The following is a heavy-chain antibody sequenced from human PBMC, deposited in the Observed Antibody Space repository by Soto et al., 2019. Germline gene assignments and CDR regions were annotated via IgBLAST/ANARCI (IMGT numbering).Heavy chain of an antibody. CDR2: IKQDGSEK. Sequence: GGSLRLSCAASGFTFSSYWMSWVRQAPGKGLEWVANIKQDGSEKYYVDSVKGRFTISRDNAKNSLYLQMNSLRAEDTAVYYCARDGFLAVDGIFEPHLLDYWGQGSLVTVSS. CDR1: GFTFSSYW. CDR3: ARDGFLAVDGIFEPHLLDY. V-gene: IGHV3-7*03. D-gene: IGHD6-19*01. J-gene: IGHJ4*02.